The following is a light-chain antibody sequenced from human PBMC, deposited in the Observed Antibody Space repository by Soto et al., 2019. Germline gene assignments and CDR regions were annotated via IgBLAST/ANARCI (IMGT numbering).Light chain of an antibody. J-gene: IGLJ2*01. CDR2: EVS. Sequence: QSALTQPPSASGSPGMSVTLSCSGTDNDVGRYDYVSWYQQHPGKAPKLLIYEVSKRPSGVPDRFSASKSGNTASLTVSGLQGEDEGDYYCMSYVGGTIVAFGGGTKLTVL. CDR1: DNDVGRYDY. V-gene: IGLV2-8*01. CDR3: MSYVGGTIVA.